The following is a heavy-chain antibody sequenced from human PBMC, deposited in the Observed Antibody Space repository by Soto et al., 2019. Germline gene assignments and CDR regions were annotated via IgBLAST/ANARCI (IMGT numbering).Heavy chain of an antibody. V-gene: IGHV4-39*01. Sequence: QLQLQESGPGLVKPSETLSLTCNVSGVSISDTSYYWGWIRQPPGKGLEWIGTVYFNGKTFYNPSLKSRLTISVDRSKNQISLRLTSVTAADTAVYYCARQACYWGQGTLVAVSS. CDR3: ARQACY. CDR2: VYFNGKT. J-gene: IGHJ4*02. CDR1: GVSISDTSYY.